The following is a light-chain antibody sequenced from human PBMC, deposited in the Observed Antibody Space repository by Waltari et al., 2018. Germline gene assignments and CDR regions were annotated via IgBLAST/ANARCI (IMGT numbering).Light chain of an antibody. V-gene: IGKV3-20*01. J-gene: IGKJ1*01. Sequence: SMLTQSPGTPSLSPGEIATLSCRASQPIRTYLAWYQQKPGQAPRLLIYGASSRANGFPDRFSGSGSGTDFSLTISRLEPEDFAVYYCQQYSSAPRTFGQGTRVEIK. CDR2: GAS. CDR3: QQYSSAPRT. CDR1: QPIRTY.